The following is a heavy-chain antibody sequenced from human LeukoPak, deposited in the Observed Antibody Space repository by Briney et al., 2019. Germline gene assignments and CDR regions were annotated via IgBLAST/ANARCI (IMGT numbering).Heavy chain of an antibody. CDR1: GYTFTGYY. J-gene: IGHJ6*02. CDR2: INPNSGGT. CDR3: ARGRGGLSLLDYGMDV. D-gene: IGHD5-24*01. Sequence: ASVKVSCKASGYTFTGYYMHWVRQAPGQGLEWMGWINPNSGGTNYAQKFQGRVTMTRDTSITTAYMELSRLRSDDTAVYYCARGRGGLSLLDYGMDVWGQGTTVTVSS. V-gene: IGHV1-2*02.